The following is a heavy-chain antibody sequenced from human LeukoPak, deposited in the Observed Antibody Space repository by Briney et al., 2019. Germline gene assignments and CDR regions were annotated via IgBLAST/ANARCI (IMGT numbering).Heavy chain of an antibody. CDR3: AASFTDSGYYYPCY. D-gene: IGHD3-22*01. V-gene: IGHV3-72*01. J-gene: IGHJ4*02. Sequence: GGSLRVTSAATGFTFSDHYMDWVRQAPGKGLEWVARIRNKANSYTTEYAASVKGRFTISRDDSENSLYLQMNSLKIEDTAVYYCAASFTDSGYYYPCYWGQGSLVTVSS. CDR1: GFTFSDHY. CDR2: IRNKANSYTT.